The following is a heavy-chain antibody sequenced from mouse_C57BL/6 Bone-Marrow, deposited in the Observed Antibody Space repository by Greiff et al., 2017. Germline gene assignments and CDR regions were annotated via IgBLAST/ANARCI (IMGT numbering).Heavy chain of an antibody. D-gene: IGHD2-5*01. CDR1: GFTFSSYA. V-gene: IGHV5-9-1*02. J-gene: IGHJ4*01. CDR2: ISSGGDYT. Sequence: EVKLVESGEGLVKPGGSLKLSCAASGFTFSSYAMSWVRQTPEKRLEWVAYISSGGDYTYYADTVKGRFTITRDNARNTLYLQMSRLKSEDTAMYYCTRDYSNYEREMDYWGQGTSVTVSS. CDR3: TRDYSNYEREMDY.